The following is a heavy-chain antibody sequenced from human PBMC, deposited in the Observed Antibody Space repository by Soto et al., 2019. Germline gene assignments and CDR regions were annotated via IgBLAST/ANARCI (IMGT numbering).Heavy chain of an antibody. Sequence: EVQLLESGGGLVQPGGSLRLSCAASGFTFSIFAMSWVRQAPGKGLEWISYINPTGSYTHHADSVKGRFTISRDNAENSLYLQMNSLRAEDTALYYCARGHHSMDVWGQGATVTVSS. J-gene: IGHJ6*02. CDR1: GFTFSIFA. CDR2: INPTGSYT. CDR3: ARGHHSMDV. V-gene: IGHV3-48*04.